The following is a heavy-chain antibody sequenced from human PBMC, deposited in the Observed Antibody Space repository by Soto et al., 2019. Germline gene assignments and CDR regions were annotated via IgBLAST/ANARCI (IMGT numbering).Heavy chain of an antibody. CDR2: IYYSGST. J-gene: IGHJ5*02. CDR1: GGSVSSGSYY. D-gene: IGHD3-10*01. V-gene: IGHV4-61*01. CDR3: ARTRVRGVIDWFDP. Sequence: PSETLSLTCPVSGGSVSSGSYYWSWIRQPPGKGLEWIGYIYYSGSTNYNPSLKSRVTISVDTSKNQFSLKLGSVTAADTAVYYCARTRVRGVIDWFDPWGQGTLVTVSS.